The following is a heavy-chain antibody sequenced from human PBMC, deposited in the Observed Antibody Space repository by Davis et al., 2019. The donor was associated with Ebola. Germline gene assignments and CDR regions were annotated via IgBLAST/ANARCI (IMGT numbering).Heavy chain of an antibody. CDR3: ARRVYSRSGFDS. V-gene: IGHV1-69*13. Sequence: AASVKVSCKASGGTFSSYAISWVRQAPGQGLEWMGGIIPIFGTANYAQKFQGRVTITADESTSTAYMELSSLRSEDTAVYYCARRVYSRSGFDSWGQGTLVTVSS. CDR2: IIPIFGTA. CDR1: GGTFSSYA. J-gene: IGHJ4*02. D-gene: IGHD2-8*01.